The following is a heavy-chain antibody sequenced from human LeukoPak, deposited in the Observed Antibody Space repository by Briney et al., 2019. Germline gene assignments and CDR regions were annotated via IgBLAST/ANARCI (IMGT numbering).Heavy chain of an antibody. J-gene: IGHJ4*02. D-gene: IGHD3-22*01. V-gene: IGHV3-30*02. CDR3: ASTYYYDSSGPRGGY. CDR2: IRYDGSKK. Sequence: GGSLRLSCAASGFTFSSYGMHWVRQAPGKGLEWVAFIRYDGSKKYYADSVKGRFTISRDNSKNTLYLQMNSLRAEDTAVYYCASTYYYDSSGPRGGYWGQGTLVTVSS. CDR1: GFTFSSYG.